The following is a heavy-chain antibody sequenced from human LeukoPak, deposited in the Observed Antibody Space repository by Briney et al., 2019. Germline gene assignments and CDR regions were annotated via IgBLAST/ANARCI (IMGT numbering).Heavy chain of an antibody. CDR3: ARDRPGDEAFDI. Sequence: ASVKVSCKAFGYTFTTYGVSWVRQAPGQGLEWMGWIDGYSGNTNYVQRFQGRVTMTTDTSTSTAYMELRSLRSDDTAVYYCARDRPGDEAFDIWGQGTTVTVSS. CDR2: IDGYSGNT. V-gene: IGHV1-18*01. D-gene: IGHD3-10*01. J-gene: IGHJ3*02. CDR1: GYTFTTYG.